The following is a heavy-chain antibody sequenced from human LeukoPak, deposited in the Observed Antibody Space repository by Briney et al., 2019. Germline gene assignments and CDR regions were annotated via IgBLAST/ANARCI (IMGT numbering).Heavy chain of an antibody. Sequence: GGSLRLSCAASGYTFSSYSMYWVLQAPGKGLEWVSSISSSSSYIYYADSVKGRFTISRDNAKNSLYLQMNSLRAEDTAVYYCAREADYDILTGYWDFDYWGQGTLVTVSS. V-gene: IGHV3-21*01. CDR2: ISSSSSYI. CDR1: GYTFSSYS. CDR3: AREADYDILTGYWDFDY. D-gene: IGHD3-9*01. J-gene: IGHJ4*02.